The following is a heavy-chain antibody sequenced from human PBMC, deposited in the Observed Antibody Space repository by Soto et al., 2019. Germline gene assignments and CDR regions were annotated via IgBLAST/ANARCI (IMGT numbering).Heavy chain of an antibody. Sequence: ASVKVSCKSSGYTFTSYGVSWVRQAPGQGLEGLGWISGYTGNTKQAQKFQNRVTLTTEASTGTASLELRSLRSDDTAVYYCARDRCTNDRCYTPHFDVSGQGTKVTVYS. D-gene: IGHD2-8*01. CDR3: ARDRCTNDRCYTPHFDV. J-gene: IGHJ6*02. CDR2: ISGYTGNT. V-gene: IGHV1-18*04. CDR1: GYTFTSYG.